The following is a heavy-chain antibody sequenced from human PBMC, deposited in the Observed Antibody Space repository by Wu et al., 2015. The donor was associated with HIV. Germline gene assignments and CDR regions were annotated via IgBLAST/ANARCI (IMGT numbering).Heavy chain of an antibody. CDR3: ARGGITIFGEAFDY. V-gene: IGHV1-24*01. Sequence: QVQLVQSGAEVKKPGASVKVSCKASGYTFTSYYMHWVRQAPGKGLEWMGGFDPEDGETMYAQKFQGKITMTEDTSTGTAYMELSSLGSEDTAVYYCARGGITIFGEAFDYWGQGTLVTVSS. J-gene: IGHJ4*02. CDR1: GYTFTSYY. D-gene: IGHD3-3*01. CDR2: FDPEDGET.